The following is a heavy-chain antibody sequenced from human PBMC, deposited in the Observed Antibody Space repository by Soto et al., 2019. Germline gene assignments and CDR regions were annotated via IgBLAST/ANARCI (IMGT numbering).Heavy chain of an antibody. Sequence: PVGSLILSCAAFGFTYNSYDMHWVRQVTGKSPEWVASMVGAGAREYAGSVKGRFIISRDNAKNSLFLQMHSLRAGEKAVYYCTRAAFGDGMDLWGQGTPVTVSS. CDR2: MVGAGAR. CDR1: GFTYNSYD. D-gene: IGHD3-10*01. J-gene: IGHJ6*02. CDR3: TRAAFGDGMDL. V-gene: IGHV3-13*01.